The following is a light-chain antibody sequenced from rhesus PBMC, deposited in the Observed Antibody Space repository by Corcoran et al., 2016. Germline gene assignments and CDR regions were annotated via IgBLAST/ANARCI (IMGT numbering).Light chain of an antibody. CDR3: QQYDDLPWT. CDR1: PGISSW. Sequence: DIQMTQSPSSLSASAGDKVTITCHSSPGISSWLSWYQRKPGKPPKTLIYYASILQSGVPSRFSGSGSGTEYTLTISRLQPEDFVMYYCQQYDDLPWTFGQGTKVEIK. CDR2: YAS. J-gene: IGKJ1*01. V-gene: IGKV1-19*01.